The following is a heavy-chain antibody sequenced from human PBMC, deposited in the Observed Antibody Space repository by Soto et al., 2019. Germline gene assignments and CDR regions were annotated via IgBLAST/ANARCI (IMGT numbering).Heavy chain of an antibody. D-gene: IGHD6-6*01. CDR3: AKDGTTDSSSGGFDY. Sequence: QVQLVESGGGVVQPGRSLRLSCEASGFTFSSYGMHWVRQAPGKGLEWVAVISYDGSNKYYADSVKGRFTISRDNSKNTLYLQMNSLRAEDTAVYYCAKDGTTDSSSGGFDYWGQGTLVTVSS. J-gene: IGHJ4*02. CDR2: ISYDGSNK. V-gene: IGHV3-30*18. CDR1: GFTFSSYG.